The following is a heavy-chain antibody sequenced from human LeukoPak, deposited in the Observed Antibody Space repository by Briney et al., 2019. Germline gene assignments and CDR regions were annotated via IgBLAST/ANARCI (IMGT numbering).Heavy chain of an antibody. CDR2: IIPIFGTA. D-gene: IGHD3-10*01. CDR3: ARVGLYGSGNDY. Sequence: SVKVSCKASGGSFSSYAISWVRQAPGQGLERMGRIIPIFGTANYAQKFQGRVTITADKSTSTGYMELSSLRSEDTAVYYCARVGLYGSGNDYWGQGTLVTVSS. J-gene: IGHJ4*02. V-gene: IGHV1-69*06. CDR1: GGSFSSYA.